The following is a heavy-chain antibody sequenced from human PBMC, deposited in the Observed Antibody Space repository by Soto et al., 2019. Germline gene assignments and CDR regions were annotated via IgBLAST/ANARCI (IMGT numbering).Heavy chain of an antibody. Sequence: QVQLVQSGAEVKKPGASVKVSCKASGYTFTSYDINWVRQATGQGLEWMGWMNRNSGNTGDVQKFQGRVTMTRNTSMSTAYMELSSLRSEDTAVYYCARESIAAAALYYYYGMDVWGQGTTVTVSS. J-gene: IGHJ6*02. CDR3: ARESIAAAALYYYYGMDV. CDR1: GYTFTSYD. CDR2: MNRNSGNT. V-gene: IGHV1-8*01. D-gene: IGHD6-13*01.